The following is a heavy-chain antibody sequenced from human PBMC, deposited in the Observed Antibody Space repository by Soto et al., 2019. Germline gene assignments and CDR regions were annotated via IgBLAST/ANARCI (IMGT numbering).Heavy chain of an antibody. Sequence: PGGSLRLSCAASGFTFDDYTMHWVRQAPGKGLEWLSLISWDGGSTYFADSVKGRFTISRDNSKNSLYLHMSSLRTEDTALYYCAKDKGTSMILDYWGQGTLVTVSS. V-gene: IGHV3-43*01. CDR1: GFTFDDYT. CDR2: ISWDGGST. J-gene: IGHJ4*02. CDR3: AKDKGTSMILDY. D-gene: IGHD3-22*01.